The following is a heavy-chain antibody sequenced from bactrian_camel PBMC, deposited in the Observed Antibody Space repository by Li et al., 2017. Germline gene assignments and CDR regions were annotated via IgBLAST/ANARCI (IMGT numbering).Heavy chain of an antibody. CDR1: GHTISRYC. Sequence: HVQLVESGGGSAQAGGSLRLSCSVSGHTISRYCLAWFRQVPGKNREGVATISAADKIWYTDSVMGRFTISGDNAKNTLYLEMNSLKPEDTAMYYCAAARSWSLPLRPTEFEYWGQGTQVTVS. CDR3: AAARSWSLPLRPTEFEY. V-gene: IGHV3S55*01. J-gene: IGHJ4*01. CDR2: ISAADKI. D-gene: IGHD1*01.